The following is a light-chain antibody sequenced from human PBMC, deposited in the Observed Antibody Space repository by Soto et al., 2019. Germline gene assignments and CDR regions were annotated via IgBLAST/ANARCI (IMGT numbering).Light chain of an antibody. CDR2: GAS. Sequence: EIVLTQSPGTLSLSPGERATLSCRASQSVSSSFLGWYQQKPGQAPRLLIFGASSRATGIPDRFSGSGSGTDFTLTISRLEPEDFAVYYCQQYSSSPSGTFGQGTKVDIK. CDR1: QSVSSSF. J-gene: IGKJ1*01. CDR3: QQYSSSPSGT. V-gene: IGKV3-20*01.